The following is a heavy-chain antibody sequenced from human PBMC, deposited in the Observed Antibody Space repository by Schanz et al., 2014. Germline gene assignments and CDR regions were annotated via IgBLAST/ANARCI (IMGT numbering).Heavy chain of an antibody. J-gene: IGHJ6*02. D-gene: IGHD2-15*01. CDR1: GFTFNSYA. Sequence: DVQLLESGGGLVQPGGSLRLSCAASGFTFNSYAMTWVRQAPGKGLEWVSSISHSGGSKYYADSVKGRFTISRDNSENTLYLQMNSLSADDTAVFYCAKGMGYCSGGTCCDYYYYGFDASGQGTTVTVSS. V-gene: IGHV3-23*01. CDR2: ISHSGGSK. CDR3: AKGMGYCSGGTCCDYYYYGFDA.